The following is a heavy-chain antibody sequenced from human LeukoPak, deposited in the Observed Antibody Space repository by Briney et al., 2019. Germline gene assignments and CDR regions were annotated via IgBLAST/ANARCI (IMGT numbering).Heavy chain of an antibody. CDR3: ARDLSRFGESTTMDV. D-gene: IGHD3-10*01. V-gene: IGHV1-2*02. Sequence: KPGASVKVSCKASGYTFTGYYMHWVRQAPGQGLEWMGWINPNSGGTNYAQKFQGRVTMTRDTSISTAYMELSRLRSDDTAVYYCARDLSRFGESTTMDVWGKGTTVTVSS. J-gene: IGHJ6*03. CDR2: INPNSGGT. CDR1: GYTFTGYY.